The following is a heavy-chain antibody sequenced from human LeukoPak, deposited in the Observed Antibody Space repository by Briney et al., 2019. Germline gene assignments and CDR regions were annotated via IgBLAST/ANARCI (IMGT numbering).Heavy chain of an antibody. V-gene: IGHV5-51*01. CDR1: GYSFTSYW. Sequence: NRGESLKISCKGSGYSFTSYWIGWVRQMPGKGVGWMGIIYPDDSDTRYSPSFEGQVIISVDKSISTAYLQWSRLKASDTATYYCARHGHCTNGVCYSNYYYYMDVWGKGTTVTVSS. D-gene: IGHD2-8*01. J-gene: IGHJ6*03. CDR2: IYPDDSDT. CDR3: ARHGHCTNGVCYSNYYYYMDV.